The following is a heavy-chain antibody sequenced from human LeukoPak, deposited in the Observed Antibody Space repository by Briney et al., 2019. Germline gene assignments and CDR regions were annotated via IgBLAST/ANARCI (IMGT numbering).Heavy chain of an antibody. CDR1: GYTFTGYY. V-gene: IGHV1-2*02. CDR3: AREYDFWRAFDY. Sequence: GASVQVSCKASGYTFTGYYMHWVRQAPGQGLEWMGWINPNSGGTDYAQKFQGRVTMTRDTSISTAYMELSRLRSDDTAVYYCAREYDFWRAFDYWGQGTLVTVSS. D-gene: IGHD3-3*01. CDR2: INPNSGGT. J-gene: IGHJ4*02.